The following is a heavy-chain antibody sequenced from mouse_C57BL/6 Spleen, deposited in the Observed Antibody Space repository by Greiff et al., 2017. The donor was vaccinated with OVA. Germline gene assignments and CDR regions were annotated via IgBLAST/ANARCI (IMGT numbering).Heavy chain of an antibody. V-gene: IGHV1-69*01. CDR3: ARGGNYFY. CDR2: IDPSDSYT. Sequence: QVQLKQPGAELVMPGASVKLSCKASGYTFTSYWMHWVKQRPGQGLEWIGEIDPSDSYTNYNQKFKGKSTLTVDKSSSTAYMQLSSLTSEDSAVYYCARGGNYFYWGQGTTLTVSS. D-gene: IGHD2-1*01. J-gene: IGHJ2*01. CDR1: GYTFTSYW.